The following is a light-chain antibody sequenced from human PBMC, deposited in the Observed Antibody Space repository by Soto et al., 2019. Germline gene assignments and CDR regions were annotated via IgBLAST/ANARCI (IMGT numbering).Light chain of an antibody. V-gene: IGKV1-5*03. J-gene: IGKJ3*01. CDR3: QQYNSYSPFT. Sequence: DIQMTQSPSTLPASVGDRVTITCRASQSISSWLAWYQQKPGKAPKLLIYKASSLESGVPSRFSGSGSGTEFTLTISSLQPDDFANYYCQQYNSYSPFTFGHGTKVDI. CDR2: KAS. CDR1: QSISSW.